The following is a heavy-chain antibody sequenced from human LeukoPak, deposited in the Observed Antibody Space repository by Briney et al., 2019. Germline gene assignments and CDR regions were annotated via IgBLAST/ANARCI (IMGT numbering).Heavy chain of an antibody. V-gene: IGHV3-23*01. J-gene: IGHJ4*02. D-gene: IGHD6-19*01. CDR1: RFTSNRDT. CDR2: ISGSGGST. CDR3: AKDNYRSDWTGFFAS. Sequence: GGSLRVSCVEPRFTSNRDTPRAGRQAPGKGLEWVSLISGSGGSTYYADSVKGRFTISRDNSKNTLYLQMNSLRAEDTAVYYCAKDNYRSDWTGFFASWGQGTLVTVSS.